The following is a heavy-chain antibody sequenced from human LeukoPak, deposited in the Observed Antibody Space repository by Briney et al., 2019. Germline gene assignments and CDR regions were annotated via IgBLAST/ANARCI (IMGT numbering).Heavy chain of an antibody. CDR2: ISSSSSYI. J-gene: IGHJ4*02. CDR1: GFTFSDYY. V-gene: IGHV3-11*06. CDR3: ATHYDILTGHRRFDY. Sequence: GGSLRLSCAASGFTFSDYYMSWIRQAPGKGLEWVSYISSSSSYIYYADSVKGRFTISRDNAKNSLYLQMNSLRAEDTAVYYCATHYDILTGHRRFDYWGQGTLVTVSS. D-gene: IGHD3-9*01.